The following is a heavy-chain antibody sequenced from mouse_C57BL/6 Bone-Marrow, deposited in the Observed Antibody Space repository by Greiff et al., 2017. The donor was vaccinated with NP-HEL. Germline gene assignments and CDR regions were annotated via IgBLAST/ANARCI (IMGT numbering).Heavy chain of an antibody. J-gene: IGHJ1*03. CDR2: IWWDDDK. V-gene: IGHV8-8*01. D-gene: IGHD1-1*01. Sequence: QVTLKECGPGILQPSQTLSLPCSFSGFSLSTFGMGVGWIRQPSGKGLEWLAHIWWDDDKYYNPALKSRLTISKDTSKNQVFLKIANVDTADTATYYCARIGPYYYGSSYWYFDVWGTGTTVTVSS. CDR3: ARIGPYYYGSSYWYFDV. CDR1: GFSLSTFGMG.